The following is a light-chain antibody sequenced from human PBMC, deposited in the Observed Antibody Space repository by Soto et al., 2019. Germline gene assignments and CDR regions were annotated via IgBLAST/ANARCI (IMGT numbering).Light chain of an antibody. CDR3: KQYNNWPPWT. CDR2: RAS. J-gene: IGKJ1*01. Sequence: EIVMTQSPATLAVSPGDTATLSCRASQSLSDNLAWYQQKPGQAPRLLTFRASTRAKGVPARFSGRGSGTEFTLTISGLQSEDFAVYYCKQYNNWPPWTFGPGTKVDIK. V-gene: IGKV3-15*01. CDR1: QSLSDN.